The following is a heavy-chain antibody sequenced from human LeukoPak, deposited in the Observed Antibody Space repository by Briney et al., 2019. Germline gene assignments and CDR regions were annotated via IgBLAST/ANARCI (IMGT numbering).Heavy chain of an antibody. CDR3: AKPILTAFGYFDY. J-gene: IGHJ4*02. CDR1: GFTFSSYA. D-gene: IGHD3-9*01. V-gene: IGHV3-23*01. Sequence: GGPLRLSCAASGFTFSSYAMSWVRQAPGKGLEWVSAISGSGGSTFYADSVKGRFTISRDNSKNTLYLQMNSLRAEDTAVYYCAKPILTAFGYFDYWGQGTLVTVSS. CDR2: ISGSGGST.